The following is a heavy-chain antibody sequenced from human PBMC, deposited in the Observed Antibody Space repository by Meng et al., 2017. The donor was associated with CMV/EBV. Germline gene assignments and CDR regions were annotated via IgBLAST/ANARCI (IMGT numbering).Heavy chain of an antibody. V-gene: IGHV3-7*01. D-gene: IGHD3-10*01. CDR2: IKQDGSEK. CDR1: GFTFDDYG. CDR3: AREAWFGELLFDY. Sequence: GESLKISCAASGFTFDDYGMSWVRQAPGKGLEWVANIKQDGSEKYYVDSVKGRFTISRDNAKNSLYLQMNSLRAEDTAVYYCAREAWFGELLFDYWGQGTLVTVSS. J-gene: IGHJ4*02.